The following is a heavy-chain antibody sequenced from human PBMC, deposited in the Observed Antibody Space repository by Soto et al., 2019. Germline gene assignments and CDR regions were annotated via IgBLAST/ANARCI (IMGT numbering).Heavy chain of an antibody. D-gene: IGHD1-26*01. Sequence: GESLKISCAASGFTFSSYGMHWVRQAPGKGLEWVAVISYDGSNKYYADSVKGRFTISRDNSKNTLYLQMNSLRAEDTAVYYCAVWGASGSFDYWGQGTLVTVSS. CDR3: AVWGASGSFDY. CDR2: ISYDGSNK. J-gene: IGHJ4*02. CDR1: GFTFSSYG. V-gene: IGHV3-30*03.